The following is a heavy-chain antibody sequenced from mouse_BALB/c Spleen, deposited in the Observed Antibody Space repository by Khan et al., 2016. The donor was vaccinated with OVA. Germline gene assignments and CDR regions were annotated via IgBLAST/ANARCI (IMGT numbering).Heavy chain of an antibody. J-gene: IGHJ1*01. CDR2: INTYTGEP. V-gene: IGHV9-3-1*01. Sequence: QFQLVQSGPELKKPGETVKISCKASGYTFTNYGMNWVKQAPGKGLKWMGWINTYTGEPTYADDFKGRFAFSLETSASTAYLQINNLKNEDTATYCCARNGNYWYFDVWGAGTTVTVSS. CDR1: GYTFTNYG. CDR3: ARNGNYWYFDV. D-gene: IGHD2-1*01.